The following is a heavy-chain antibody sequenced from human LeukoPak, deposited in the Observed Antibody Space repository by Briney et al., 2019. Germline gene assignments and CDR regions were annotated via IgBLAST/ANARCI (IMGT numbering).Heavy chain of an antibody. CDR3: ARHGSSSWGAFDI. J-gene: IGHJ3*02. CDR2: MYHTGST. V-gene: IGHV4-59*05. D-gene: IGHD6-13*01. Sequence: PSETLSLTCTVSGGSISNYYWSWIRQPPERGLEWIGSMYHTGSTYYNPSLKSRVTISVDTSKNQFSLKLSSVTAADTAVYYCARHGSSSWGAFDIWGQGTMVTVSS. CDR1: GGSISNYY.